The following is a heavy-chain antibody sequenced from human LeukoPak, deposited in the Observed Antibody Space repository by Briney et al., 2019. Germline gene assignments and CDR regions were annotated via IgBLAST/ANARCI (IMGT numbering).Heavy chain of an antibody. CDR3: ARDRSQGSDSSGYYPDALNI. CDR2: IYYSGST. CDR1: GGSISSYY. V-gene: IGHV4-59*01. J-gene: IGHJ3*02. Sequence: SETLSLTCTVSGGSISSYYWSWIRQPPGKGLEWIGYIYYSGSTNYNPSLKSRVTISVDTSKNQFSLKLSSVTAADTAVYYCARDRSQGSDSSGYYPDALNIWGQGTMVTVSS. D-gene: IGHD3-22*01.